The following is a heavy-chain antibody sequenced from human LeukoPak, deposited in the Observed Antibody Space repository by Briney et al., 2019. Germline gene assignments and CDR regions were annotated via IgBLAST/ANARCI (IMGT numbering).Heavy chain of an antibody. CDR1: GFTFSSYS. D-gene: IGHD3-3*01. V-gene: IGHV3-21*01. Sequence: GRSLRLSCAASGFTFSSYSMNCVRQAPGKGLEWVSSIRSSISYIYYADSMKGRFTISRDNAKNSLYLQMNSLSAEDTAVYYCESGITIFGVVINDYWGQGTLVTVSS. CDR2: IRSSISYI. CDR3: ESGITIFGVVINDY. J-gene: IGHJ4*02.